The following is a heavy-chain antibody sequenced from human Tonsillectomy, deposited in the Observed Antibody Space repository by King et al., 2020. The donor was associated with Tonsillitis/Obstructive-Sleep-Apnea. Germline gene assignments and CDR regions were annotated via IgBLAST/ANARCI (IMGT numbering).Heavy chain of an antibody. J-gene: IGHJ6*03. D-gene: IGHD3-9*01. Sequence: QLVQSGAEVKKPGESLRISCKGSGYSFTSYWIDWVRHMPGKGLEWMGTIDPSDSYTNYSPSFQGHVTISSDKSISTAYLQWSSLKASDTAMYYCARRYFDGHYYSYMDVWGKGTTLTVSS. CDR3: ARRYFDGHYYSYMDV. CDR1: GYSFTSYW. CDR2: IDPSDSYT. V-gene: IGHV5-10-1*01.